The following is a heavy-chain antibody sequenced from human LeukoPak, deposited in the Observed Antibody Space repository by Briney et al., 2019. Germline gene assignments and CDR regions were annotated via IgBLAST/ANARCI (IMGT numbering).Heavy chain of an antibody. J-gene: IGHJ6*02. D-gene: IGHD1-1*01. V-gene: IGHV3-48*03. CDR1: GFTFSSYE. CDR3: ARGSVQLEGQDYYSYGMDV. CDR2: ISSSGSPI. Sequence: GGSLRLSCAASGFTFSSYEMNWVRQAPGKGLEWVSYISSSGSPIYYADSVKGRFTISRDNAKNSLYLQMNSLRAEDTAVYYCARGSVQLEGQDYYSYGMDVWGQGTTVTVSS.